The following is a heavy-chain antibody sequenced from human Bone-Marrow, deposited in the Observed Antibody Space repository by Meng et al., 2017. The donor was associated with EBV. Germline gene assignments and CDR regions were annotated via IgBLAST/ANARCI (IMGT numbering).Heavy chain of an antibody. CDR2: IYHSGST. D-gene: IGHD3-22*01. CDR3: ARGDDSSGLDY. V-gene: IGHV4-30-2*01. J-gene: IGHJ4*02. Sequence: LPLQESGSGLVKPSQTLSLTCVVSGVSIARGGYSWSWIRQPPGKGLEWIGYIYHSGSTSYNPSLKSRVTISVDRSKNQFSLKLNSVTAADTAVYYCARGDDSSGLDYWGQGTLVTVSS. CDR1: GVSIARGGYS.